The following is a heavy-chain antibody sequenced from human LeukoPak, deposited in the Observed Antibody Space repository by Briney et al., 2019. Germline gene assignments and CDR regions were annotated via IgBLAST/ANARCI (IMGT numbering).Heavy chain of an antibody. CDR3: ARDYYDSSGDYFDY. CDR1: GFTFSDYY. J-gene: IGHJ4*02. CDR2: ISSSGSTI. D-gene: IGHD3-22*01. Sequence: GGSLRLSCAASGFTFSDYYMSWIRQAPGKGLEWVSYISSSGSTIYYADSVKGRFTISRDNAKNSLYLQMNSLRAEDTPVYYCARDYYDSSGDYFDYWGQGTLVTVSS. V-gene: IGHV3-11*04.